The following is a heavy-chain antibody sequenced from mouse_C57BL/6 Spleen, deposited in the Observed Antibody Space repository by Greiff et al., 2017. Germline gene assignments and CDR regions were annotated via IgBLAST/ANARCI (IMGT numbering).Heavy chain of an antibody. V-gene: IGHV1-81*01. D-gene: IGHD2-4*01. Sequence: VQLVESGAELARPGASVKLSCKASGYTFTSYGISWVKQRTGQGLEWIGEIYPRSGNTYYNEKFKGKATLTADKSSSTAYMVLRSLTSEDSAVYFCARRGISYSDYWGQGTTLTVSS. CDR2: IYPRSGNT. CDR3: ARRGISYSDY. J-gene: IGHJ2*01. CDR1: GYTFTSYG.